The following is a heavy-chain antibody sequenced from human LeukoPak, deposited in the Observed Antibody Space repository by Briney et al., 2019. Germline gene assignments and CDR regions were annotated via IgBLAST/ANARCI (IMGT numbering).Heavy chain of an antibody. CDR3: AKAGLVRGGALDS. V-gene: IGHV3-23*01. CDR2: ITGTGDGT. CDR1: GFTVSSNY. Sequence: GGSLRLSCAASGFTVSSNYMSWVRQAPGKGLEWVSSITGTGDGTSAADSVKGRFTISRDSSKHTLYLQMNGLRVEDTAVYYCAKAGLVRGGALDSWGQGTLVTVSS. D-gene: IGHD4/OR15-4a*01. J-gene: IGHJ4*02.